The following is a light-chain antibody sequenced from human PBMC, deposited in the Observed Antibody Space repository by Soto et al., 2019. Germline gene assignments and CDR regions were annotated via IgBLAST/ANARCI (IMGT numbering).Light chain of an antibody. CDR3: QQRNVWPPIT. CDR2: DST. Sequence: VLTQSPATLSLSPGARAPLSCRASQSIHTSLAWYQQKPGQPPRLVVYDSTLRANGVPDRFGGSRSGTEFTLTINNLEPEDFAVYYCQQRNVWPPITFGQGTRLEIK. V-gene: IGKV3-11*01. J-gene: IGKJ5*01. CDR1: QSIHTS.